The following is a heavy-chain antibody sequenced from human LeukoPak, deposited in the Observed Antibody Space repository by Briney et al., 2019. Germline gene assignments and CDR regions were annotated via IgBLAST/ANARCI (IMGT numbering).Heavy chain of an antibody. D-gene: IGHD1-7*01. Sequence: PGGSLRLSCAASGFPFSHSGMHWVRQAPGKGLEWVAFIRYDGRNKYYADSVKGRFTISRDNSKNALYLQMNSLRGEDTAVYYCFGITVTDVPYWGQGTLVTVSS. CDR1: GFPFSHSG. CDR3: FGITVTDVPY. CDR2: IRYDGRNK. V-gene: IGHV3-30*02. J-gene: IGHJ4*02.